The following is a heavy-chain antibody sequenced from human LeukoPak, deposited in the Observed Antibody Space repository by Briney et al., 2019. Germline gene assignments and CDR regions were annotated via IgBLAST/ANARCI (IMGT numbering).Heavy chain of an antibody. J-gene: IGHJ4*02. CDR2: ISGSGGST. V-gene: IGHV3-23*01. CDR1: GFTFSSYA. CDR3: AKTGLVVVTAMSDY. D-gene: IGHD2-21*02. Sequence: GGSLRLSCAASGFTFSSYAMSWVRQAPGKGLEWVSAISGSGGSTYYADPVKGRFTISRDNSKNTLYLQMNSLRAEDTAVYYCAKTGLVVVTAMSDYWGQGTLVTVSS.